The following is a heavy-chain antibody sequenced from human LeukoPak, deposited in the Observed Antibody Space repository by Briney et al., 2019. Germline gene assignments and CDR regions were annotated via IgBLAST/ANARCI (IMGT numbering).Heavy chain of an antibody. D-gene: IGHD2/OR15-2a*01. CDR2: INHSGST. Sequence: SETLSLTCAVYGGSFSGYYWSWIRQPPGKGLEWIGEINHSGSTNYNPSPKSRVTISVDTSKNQFSLKLSSVTAADTAVYYCARGVIPKDAFDIWGQGTMVTVSS. V-gene: IGHV4-34*01. CDR3: ARGVIPKDAFDI. CDR1: GGSFSGYY. J-gene: IGHJ3*02.